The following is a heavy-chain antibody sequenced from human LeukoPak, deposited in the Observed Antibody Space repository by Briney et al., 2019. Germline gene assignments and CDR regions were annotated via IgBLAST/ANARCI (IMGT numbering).Heavy chain of an antibody. D-gene: IGHD3-22*01. CDR2: ISGSGGST. V-gene: IGHV3-23*01. CDR3: AKERPQYYYDSSGYFLDY. Sequence: PGGSLRLSCAASGFTFSSYGMSWVRQAPGKGLEWVSAISGSGGSTYYADSVKGRFTISRDNSKNTLYLQMNSLRAEDTAVYYCAKERPQYYYDSSGYFLDYWGQGTLVTVSS. CDR1: GFTFSSYG. J-gene: IGHJ4*02.